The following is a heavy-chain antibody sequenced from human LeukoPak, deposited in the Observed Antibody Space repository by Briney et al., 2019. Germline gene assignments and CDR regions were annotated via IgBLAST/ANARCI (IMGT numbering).Heavy chain of an antibody. CDR1: GYSISNGYY. Sequence: SETLSLTCTVSGYSISNGYYWDWIRQPPGRGLEWIGNIYRSGSTSYNPSLKSRVTISVDTSKNQFSLKVNSVTAADTAVYYCARRHSSGWFYYSGQGTLVTVSS. V-gene: IGHV4-38-2*02. J-gene: IGHJ4*02. D-gene: IGHD6-19*01. CDR2: IYRSGST. CDR3: ARRHSSGWFYY.